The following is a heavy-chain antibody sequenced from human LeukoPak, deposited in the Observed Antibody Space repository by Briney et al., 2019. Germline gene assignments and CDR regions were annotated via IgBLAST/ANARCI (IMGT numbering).Heavy chain of an antibody. V-gene: IGHV3-23*01. CDR3: ARATMAFDI. CDR1: GFTFSNYA. CDR2: ISGSGGSA. J-gene: IGHJ3*02. D-gene: IGHD1-26*01. Sequence: PGGSLRLSCAASGFTFSNYAMTWVRQAPGKGLEWVSAISGSGGSAYYADSVKGRFTISRDNSKNTLYLQMNSLRAEDTAVYYCARATMAFDIWGQGTMVTVSS.